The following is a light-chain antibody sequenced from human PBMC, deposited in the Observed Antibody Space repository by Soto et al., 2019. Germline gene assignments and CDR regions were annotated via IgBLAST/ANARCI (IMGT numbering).Light chain of an antibody. Sequence: DIQMTQSPSTLSASVRDRDTITCRASQSISSWLAWYQQRPGKAPKLLIYKASNLESGVPSRFSGSGSGTELTLTISSLHPDDFATYYCQQYYTYPWTFGPGTKVDIK. CDR2: KAS. V-gene: IGKV1-5*03. CDR3: QQYYTYPWT. CDR1: QSISSW. J-gene: IGKJ1*01.